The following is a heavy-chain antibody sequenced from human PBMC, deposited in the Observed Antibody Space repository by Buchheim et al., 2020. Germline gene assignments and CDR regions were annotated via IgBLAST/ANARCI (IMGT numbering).Heavy chain of an antibody. CDR1: GFTFSSYA. Sequence: QVQLVESGGGVVQPGRSLRLSCAASGFTFSSYAMHWVRQAPGKGLEWVAVISYDGSNKYYADSVKGRFTISRDNSKNTLYLQMNSLRAEDTAVYYCAKDLRSRHLAIFGVVNYYYGMDVWGQGTT. CDR2: ISYDGSNK. D-gene: IGHD3-3*01. CDR3: AKDLRSRHLAIFGVVNYYYGMDV. J-gene: IGHJ6*02. V-gene: IGHV3-30-3*02.